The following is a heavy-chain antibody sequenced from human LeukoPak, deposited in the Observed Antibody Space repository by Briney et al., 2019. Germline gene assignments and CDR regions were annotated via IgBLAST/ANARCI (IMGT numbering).Heavy chain of an antibody. Sequence: SETLSLTCTVSGGSINSSSYYWDWIRQPPGKGLEWIGNIYYSGSTYCNPSLKSRVTISVDTSKNQFSLNLSSVTAADTAVYYCARDFYYYGMDVWGQGTTVTVSS. CDR2: IYYSGST. CDR1: GGSINSSSYY. CDR3: ARDFYYYGMDV. V-gene: IGHV4-39*02. J-gene: IGHJ6*02.